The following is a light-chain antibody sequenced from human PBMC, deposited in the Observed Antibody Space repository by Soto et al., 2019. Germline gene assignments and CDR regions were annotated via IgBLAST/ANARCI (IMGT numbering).Light chain of an antibody. CDR1: QTIVTY. J-gene: IGKJ1*01. CDR2: DAS. CDR3: QHYNSYSEA. V-gene: IGKV1-5*01. Sequence: DIQMTQSPSSLSASVGERVTITCRASQTIVTYLNWYQQKPGNAPKLLIYDASSLESGVPSRFSGSGSGTEFTLTISSLQPDDFATYYCQHYNSYSEAFGQGTKVDIK.